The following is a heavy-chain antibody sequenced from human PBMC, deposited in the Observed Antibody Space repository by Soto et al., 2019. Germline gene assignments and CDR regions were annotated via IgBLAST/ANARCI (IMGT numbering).Heavy chain of an antibody. J-gene: IGHJ4*02. D-gene: IGHD1-1*01. V-gene: IGHV5-51*01. CDR1: GYRFTSSW. CDR2: IYPGDSDT. Sequence: GASLKLSCKASGYRFTSSWIGWVRQMPGKGLEWMGIIYPGDSDTRYRPSFQGQVTISADKSSSTAYLQWNSLQASDTAMYYCARLPGIVAPGTVFLDNWGQGTMVTVSS. CDR3: ARLPGIVAPGTVFLDN.